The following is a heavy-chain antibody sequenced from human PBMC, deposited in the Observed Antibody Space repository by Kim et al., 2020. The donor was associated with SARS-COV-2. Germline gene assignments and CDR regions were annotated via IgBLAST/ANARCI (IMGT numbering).Heavy chain of an antibody. Sequence: SETLSLTCSVSGGAMSTSSYYWAWIRQPPGRGLEWIGTIFYGGNTYYNPSLKSRVTISTDTSNNQFSLELTSVTAADTAVYYCARHYHRWGPAHSPTDQDYWYFDIWGRGTLVTVSS. V-gene: IGHV4-39*01. CDR3: ARHYHRWGPAHSPTDQDYWYFDI. CDR2: IFYGGNT. D-gene: IGHD3-16*01. J-gene: IGHJ2*01. CDR1: GGAMSTSSYY.